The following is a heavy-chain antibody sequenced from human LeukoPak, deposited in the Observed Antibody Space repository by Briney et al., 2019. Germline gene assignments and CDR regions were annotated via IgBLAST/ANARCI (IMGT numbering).Heavy chain of an antibody. D-gene: IGHD6-13*01. Sequence: SETLSLTCTVSGGSISSYYWSWIRQPAGKGLEWIGYIYYSGSTNYNPSLKSRVTISVDTSKNQFSLKLSSVTAADTAVYYCARGGRSSWLDYWGQGTLVTVSS. CDR3: ARGGRSSWLDY. CDR1: GGSISSYY. CDR2: IYYSGST. J-gene: IGHJ4*02. V-gene: IGHV4-59*01.